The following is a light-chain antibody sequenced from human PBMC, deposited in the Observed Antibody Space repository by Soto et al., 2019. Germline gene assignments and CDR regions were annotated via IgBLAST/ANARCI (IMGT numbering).Light chain of an antibody. CDR3: CSYAGSYTGV. V-gene: IGLV2-11*01. Sequence: QSALTQPRSVSGSPGQSVTISCTGTSSDVGDYHYVSWYQQHPGKAPKLLIYAVNMRPSGVPDRFSGSKSGNTASLTISGLQAEHEADYSCCSYAGSYTGVFGGGTKLTVL. J-gene: IGLJ3*02. CDR2: AVN. CDR1: SSDVGDYHY.